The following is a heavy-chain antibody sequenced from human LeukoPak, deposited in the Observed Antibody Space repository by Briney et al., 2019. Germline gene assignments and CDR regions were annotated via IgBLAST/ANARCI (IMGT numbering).Heavy chain of an antibody. J-gene: IGHJ4*02. CDR2: ISSSSSYI. V-gene: IGHV3-21*01. CDR3: ARDTYNYYYDSSGYSKPFDY. CDR1: GFTFSSYS. Sequence: PGGSLRLSCAASGFTFSSYSMNWVRQAPGKGLEWVSSISSSSSYIYYADSVKGRFTIFRDNAKNSLYLQMNSLRAEDTAVYYCARDTYNYYYDSSGYSKPFDYWGQGTLVTVSS. D-gene: IGHD3-22*01.